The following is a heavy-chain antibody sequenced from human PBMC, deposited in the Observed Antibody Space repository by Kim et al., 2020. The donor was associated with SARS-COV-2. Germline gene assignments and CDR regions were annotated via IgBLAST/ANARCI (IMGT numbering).Heavy chain of an antibody. V-gene: IGHV1-69*01. D-gene: IGHD3-9*01. Sequence: KFQGRVTITADESTSTAYMELSSLRSEDTAVYYCARVPPRGYDMSDAFDIWGQGTMVTVSS. J-gene: IGHJ3*02. CDR3: ARVPPRGYDMSDAFDI.